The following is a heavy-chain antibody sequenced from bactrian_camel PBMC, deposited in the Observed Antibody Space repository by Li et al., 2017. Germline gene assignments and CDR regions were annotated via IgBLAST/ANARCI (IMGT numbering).Heavy chain of an antibody. CDR2: IGGDRRI. Sequence: VQLVESGGGLVQVGGSLKLSCAASGDTDGVYCMGWFRQRPGEEREEVAAIGGDRRIFYTASVKGRFTISVDDAGSYLQMNRLLTEDTAMYYCATESTWSSYCWGFDGGPGTQVTVS. D-gene: IGHD5*01. V-gene: IGHV3S55*01. CDR1: GDTDGVYC. CDR3: ATESTWSSYCWGFD. J-gene: IGHJ4*01.